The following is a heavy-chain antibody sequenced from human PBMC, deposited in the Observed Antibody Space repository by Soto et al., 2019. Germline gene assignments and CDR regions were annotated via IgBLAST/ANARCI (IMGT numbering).Heavy chain of an antibody. J-gene: IGHJ6*02. CDR2: ISSNGGSA. CDR1: GFTFSNYA. Sequence: GGSLRLSCSASGFTFSNYAMHWVRQAPGKGLEYVSAISSNGGSAYYADSVKGRFTISRDNSKNTLYLQMSSQRPEDTAVYYCVKEAATITIFGVVSTSEDVWGQGTTVTVSS. D-gene: IGHD3-3*01. V-gene: IGHV3-64D*06. CDR3: VKEAATITIFGVVSTSEDV.